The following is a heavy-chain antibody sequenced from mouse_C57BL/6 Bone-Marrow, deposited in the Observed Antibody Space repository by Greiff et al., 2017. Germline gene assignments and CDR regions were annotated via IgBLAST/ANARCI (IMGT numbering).Heavy chain of an antibody. CDR2: IDPSDSYT. V-gene: IGHV1-69*01. CDR1: GYTFTSYW. Sequence: VQLKQPGAELVMPGASVKLSCKASGYTFTSYWMHWVKQRPGQGLEWIGEIDPSDSYTNYNQKFKGKSTLTVDKSSSTAYMQLSSLTSEDSAVYYCARGDYWGQGTTLTVSS. CDR3: ARGDY. J-gene: IGHJ2*01.